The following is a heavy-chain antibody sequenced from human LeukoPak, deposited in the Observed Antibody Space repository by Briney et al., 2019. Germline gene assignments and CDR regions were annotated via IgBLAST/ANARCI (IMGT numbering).Heavy chain of an antibody. V-gene: IGHV4-4*02. CDR1: GGSISSSNW. D-gene: IGHD3-9*01. CDR2: IYHSGST. CDR3: ARNGGDYYDILTGYYIFDY. J-gene: IGHJ4*02. Sequence: SETLSLTCTVSGGSISSSNWWSWVRQPPGKGLEWIGEIYHSGSTNYNPSLKSRVTISVDKSKNQFSLKLSSVTAADTAVYYCARNGGDYYDILTGYYIFDYWGQGTLVTVSS.